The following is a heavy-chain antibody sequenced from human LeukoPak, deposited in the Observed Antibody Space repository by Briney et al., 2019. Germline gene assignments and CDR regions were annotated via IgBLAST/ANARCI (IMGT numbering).Heavy chain of an antibody. CDR1: GFSTSW. CDR3: ARDDGFRGVDF. V-gene: IGHV3-7*01. Sequence: GGSLRLSCAASGFSTSWMSWVRRAPGRGLEWVANINRDGSEAYYVDSVKGRFTISRDNAKNSLYLQVDSLRADDTAVYYCARDDGFRGVDFWGPGTLVSVSS. CDR2: INRDGSEA. D-gene: IGHD4-17*01. J-gene: IGHJ4*02.